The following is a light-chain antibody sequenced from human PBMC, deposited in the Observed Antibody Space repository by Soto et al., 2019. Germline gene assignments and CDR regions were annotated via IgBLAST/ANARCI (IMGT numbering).Light chain of an antibody. V-gene: IGLV2-14*01. J-gene: IGLJ2*01. CDR1: SSDVGAYNY. CDR2: EVS. Sequence: QSALTQPASVSGSPGQSITISCTGTSSDVGAYNYVSWYQQYPGKAPKLMIYEVSNRPSGVSNRFSGSKSGNTASLTISGLQAEDEADYYCSLYTSSSTVVFGGGTKLTVL. CDR3: SLYTSSSTVV.